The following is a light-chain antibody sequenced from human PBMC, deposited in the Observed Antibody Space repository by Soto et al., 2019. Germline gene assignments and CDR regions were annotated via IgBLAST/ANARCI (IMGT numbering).Light chain of an antibody. V-gene: IGLV2-11*01. J-gene: IGLJ1*01. CDR1: SSDVGRYSF. CDR3: CSHAGSSVV. CDR2: DVY. Sequence: QSALTQPRSVSGSPGQSVTISCTGTSSDVGRYSFVSWYQQHPGKAPKLILYDVYKRPSGVPDRFSGSKSGNTAFLTIYGLQPEDETDYYCCSHAGSSVVFGTGTKVTVL.